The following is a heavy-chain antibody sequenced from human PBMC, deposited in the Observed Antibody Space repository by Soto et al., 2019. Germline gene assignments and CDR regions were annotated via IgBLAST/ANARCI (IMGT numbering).Heavy chain of an antibody. CDR2: ISGSGVST. V-gene: IGHV3-23*01. J-gene: IGHJ3*02. CDR3: AKPDSSGWSTLAFDI. D-gene: IGHD6-19*01. Sequence: GGSLRLSCAASGFTFSSYGMSWVRQAPGKGLEWVSAISGSGVSTYYADSVKGRFTISRDNSKNTLYLQMNSLRAEDTAVYYCAKPDSSGWSTLAFDIWGQGTMVTV. CDR1: GFTFSSYG.